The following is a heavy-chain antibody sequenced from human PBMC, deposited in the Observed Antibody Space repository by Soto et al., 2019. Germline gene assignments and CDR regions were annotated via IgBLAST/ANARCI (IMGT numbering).Heavy chain of an antibody. D-gene: IGHD3-10*01. V-gene: IGHV1-8*01. CDR3: ASTMVRGGGDAFDI. CDR1: GYTFTSYD. CDR2: MNPNSGNT. Sequence: QVQLVQSGAEVKKPGASVKVSCKASGYTFTSYDINWVRQATGQGLEWMGWMNPNSGNTGYAQKCQGRVTMTRNTXXSTADMELSSLRSEDTAVYYCASTMVRGGGDAFDIWGQGTMVTVSS. J-gene: IGHJ3*02.